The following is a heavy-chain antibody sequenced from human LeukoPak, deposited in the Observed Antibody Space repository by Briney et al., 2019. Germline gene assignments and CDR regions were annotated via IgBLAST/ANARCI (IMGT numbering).Heavy chain of an antibody. CDR3: ARDVDYANPRHDY. V-gene: IGHV3-23*01. CDR1: GFTLSSYE. CDR2: IDYSGDTT. J-gene: IGHJ4*02. D-gene: IGHD4/OR15-4a*01. Sequence: GGSLRLSCTASGFTLSSYEMTWIRQAPGKGLEWVSSIDYSGDTTYYADSVKGRFTISRDNSKSTLFLQLSSLRAEDTAVYYCARDVDYANPRHDYWGQGTLVTVSS.